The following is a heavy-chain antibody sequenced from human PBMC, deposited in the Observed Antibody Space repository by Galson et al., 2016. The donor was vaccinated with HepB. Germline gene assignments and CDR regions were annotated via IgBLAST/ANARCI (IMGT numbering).Heavy chain of an antibody. Sequence: SVKVSCKAPGYTFTNYAMHWVRQAPGQRLEWMGWINPGNGDTKYSQKFQGRVTISRDTSARTAYMELSSLISEDTAVYYCAREGSYYTLDYWGQGTLVPVSS. CDR3: AREGSYYTLDY. CDR1: GYTFTNYA. CDR2: INPGNGDT. D-gene: IGHD1-26*01. V-gene: IGHV1-3*01. J-gene: IGHJ4*02.